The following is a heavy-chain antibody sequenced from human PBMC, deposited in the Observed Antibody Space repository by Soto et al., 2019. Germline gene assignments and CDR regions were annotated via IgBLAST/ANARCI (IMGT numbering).Heavy chain of an antibody. CDR3: APMGV. J-gene: IGHJ6*02. V-gene: IGHV3-23*01. CDR1: VFTFSNYS. CDR2: ISGSDNST. Sequence: VGSLRLSCAASVFTFSNYSMSWVRHSPGKWLEWVSAISGSDNSTYYADSVKGRFTISRDNSKNTLYLQLNSLTAEDTAVYYCAPMGVWGQGTRVSVSS.